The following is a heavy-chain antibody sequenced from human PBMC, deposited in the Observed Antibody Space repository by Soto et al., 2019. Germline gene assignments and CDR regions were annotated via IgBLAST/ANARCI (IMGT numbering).Heavy chain of an antibody. J-gene: IGHJ6*02. V-gene: IGHV4-39*01. CDR2: MSYSGST. CDR1: GGSINNNHYY. CDR3: ARRTDTAMERNEYYYYGMDV. D-gene: IGHD5-18*01. Sequence: SETLSLTCTVSGGSINNNHYYWGWVRQPPGKGLDWIGFMSYSGSTYYNPSLKSRVTISVDTSKNQFSLKLSSVTAADTAVYYCARRTDTAMERNEYYYYGMDVWGQGTKVTVSS.